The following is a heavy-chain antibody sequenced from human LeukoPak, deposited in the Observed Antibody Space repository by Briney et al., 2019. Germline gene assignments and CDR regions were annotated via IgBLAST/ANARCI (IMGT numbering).Heavy chain of an antibody. CDR3: ARDPRVDHSGMDV. D-gene: IGHD2-15*01. CDR1: GFSFSNYA. Sequence: GGSLRLSCAASGFSFSNYAMNWVRQAPGKGLEWVSTVFSDGTTYYADSVKGRFTISRDNSKNTLYLQMSSVRDEDTAVYYCARDPRVDHSGMDVWGQGTTVTVSS. J-gene: IGHJ6*02. CDR2: VFSDGTT. V-gene: IGHV3-66*01.